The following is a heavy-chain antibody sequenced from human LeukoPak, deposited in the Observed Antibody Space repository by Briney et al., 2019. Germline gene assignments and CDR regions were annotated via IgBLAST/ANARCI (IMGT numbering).Heavy chain of an antibody. CDR3: ARDDNWNDKPFDL. V-gene: IGHV3-21*01. J-gene: IGHJ4*02. CDR2: ISTSSSHI. CDR1: GFTFSFYM. Sequence: PGGSLRLSCTASGFTFSFYMMNWVRQAPGKGLEWVSSISTSSSHIYYADSLKGRFTVSRDNAKNSLYLQMNNLRAEDTAEYYCARDDNWNDKPFDLWGPGTLVTVSS. D-gene: IGHD1-20*01.